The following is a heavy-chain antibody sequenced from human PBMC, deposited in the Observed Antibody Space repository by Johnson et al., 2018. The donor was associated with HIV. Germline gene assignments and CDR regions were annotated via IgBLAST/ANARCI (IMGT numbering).Heavy chain of an antibody. V-gene: IGHV3-7*04. CDR3: ARAYYTFWSGYDAFDI. CDR2: IKQDGSEK. J-gene: IGHJ3*02. Sequence: VQLVESGGGLVQPGGSLRLSCAASGFTFSSYWMTWVRQAPGKGLEWVANIKQDGSEKYYVDSVKGRFTISRDNAKNSLYLQMNSLRAEYTAVYYCARAYYTFWSGYDAFDIWGQGTMVTVSS. CDR1: GFTFSSYW. D-gene: IGHD3-3*01.